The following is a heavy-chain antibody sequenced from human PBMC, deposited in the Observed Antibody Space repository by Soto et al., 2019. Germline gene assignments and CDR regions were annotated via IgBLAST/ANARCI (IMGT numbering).Heavy chain of an antibody. CDR3: ARVDYGNVDDYYYMDV. D-gene: IGHD4-17*01. CDR2: ISSSSSTI. CDR1: GFTFSSYS. V-gene: IGHV3-48*01. Sequence: GGSLILSCAASGFTFSSYSMNLGRQAPGKGLEWVSYISSSSSTIYYADSVKGRFTISRDNAKNSLYLQMNSLRAEDTAVYYCARVDYGNVDDYYYMDVWGKGTTVTVSS. J-gene: IGHJ6*03.